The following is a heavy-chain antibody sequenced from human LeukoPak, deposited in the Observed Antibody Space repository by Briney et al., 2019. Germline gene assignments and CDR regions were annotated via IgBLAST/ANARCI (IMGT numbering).Heavy chain of an antibody. J-gene: IGHJ4*02. CDR3: ARGGAAPDY. CDR2: IRLDGSEK. CDR1: GFTFSNYW. V-gene: IGHV3-7*01. D-gene: IGHD1-26*01. Sequence: GGSLRLSCAASGFTFSNYWMSWVRQAPGKGLEWVANIRLDGSEKNYVDSVKGRLTISRDNAKNSLYLQMNSLRAEDTAIYYCARGGAAPDYWGQGTLVTVSS.